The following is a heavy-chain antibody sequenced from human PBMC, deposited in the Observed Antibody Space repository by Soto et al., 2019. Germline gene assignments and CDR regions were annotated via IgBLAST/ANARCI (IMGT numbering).Heavy chain of an antibody. CDR3: ARDPGQIAAAGFDY. CDR1: GYTFTSYA. Sequence: GASVKVSCKASGYTFTSYAMHWVRQAPGQRLEWMGWISAGNGNTKYSQKFQGRVTITRDTSASTAYMELSSLRSEDTAVYYCARDPGQIAAAGFDYWGQGTLVTVSS. D-gene: IGHD6-13*01. J-gene: IGHJ4*02. CDR2: ISAGNGNT. V-gene: IGHV1-3*01.